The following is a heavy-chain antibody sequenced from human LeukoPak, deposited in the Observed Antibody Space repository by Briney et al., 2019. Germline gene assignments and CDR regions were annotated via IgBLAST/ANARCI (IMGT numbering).Heavy chain of an antibody. CDR3: TTYLDY. CDR1: GFIFSDVW. V-gene: IGHV3-15*01. Sequence: GGCLRLSCAGSGFIFSDVWMSWVRQAPGKGLEWVARIKTKAEGGTIDYAAPVKGRFIISRDDSEKRLDLQMSSLKSEDTGVYYCTTYLDYWGQGTLVAVSS. J-gene: IGHJ4*02. CDR2: IKTKAEGGTI.